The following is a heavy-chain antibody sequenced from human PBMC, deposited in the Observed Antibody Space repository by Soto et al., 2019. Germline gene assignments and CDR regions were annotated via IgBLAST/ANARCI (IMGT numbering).Heavy chain of an antibody. V-gene: IGHV3-33*01. Sequence: QVQLVESGGGVVQPGRSLRLSCAASGFTFNNYGMHWVRQAPVRGLEWVAVLWNDGNGYFYANSVKGRFTISRDNSKNTLYLQMSSLRVEDTAVYYCARRQISPPTRGAASARGGMDVWGQGTTVTVSS. CDR3: ARRQISPPTRGAASARGGMDV. CDR1: GFTFNNYG. CDR2: LWNDGNGY. D-gene: IGHD6-13*01. J-gene: IGHJ6*02.